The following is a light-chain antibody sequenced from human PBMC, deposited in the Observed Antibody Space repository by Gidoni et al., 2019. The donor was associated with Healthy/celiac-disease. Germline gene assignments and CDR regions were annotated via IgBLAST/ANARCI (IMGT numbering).Light chain of an antibody. V-gene: IGKV3D-7*01. Sequence: PGERVTLSCRAGQSVSSSYLTWYQQKPGQAPRLLIYGASTRATSIPARFSGSGSGTDFTLTISSLQPEDFAVYYCQQDYNLPLLTFGGXTKVEIK. J-gene: IGKJ4*01. CDR2: GAS. CDR3: QQDYNLPLLT. CDR1: QSVSSSY.